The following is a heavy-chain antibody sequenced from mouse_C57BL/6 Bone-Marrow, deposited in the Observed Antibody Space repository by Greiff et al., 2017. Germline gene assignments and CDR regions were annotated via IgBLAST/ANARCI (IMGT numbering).Heavy chain of an antibody. D-gene: IGHD1-1*01. V-gene: IGHV5-9*01. Sequence: DVQLVESGGGLVKPGGSLKLSCAASGFTFSSYTMSWVRQTPEKRLQWVAAISGGGGNTYYPDRVKGRFTISRDNDKNILYLQMRRLRSEDTALYYCSRQVTTVLATKYFDVWGTGTTGTVSS. J-gene: IGHJ1*03. CDR3: SRQVTTVLATKYFDV. CDR2: ISGGGGNT. CDR1: GFTFSSYT.